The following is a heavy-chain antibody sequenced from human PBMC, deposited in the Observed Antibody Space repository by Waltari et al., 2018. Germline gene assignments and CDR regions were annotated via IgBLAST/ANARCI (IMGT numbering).Heavy chain of an antibody. CDR2: ISTGSDTI. CDR3: AKEIPYSNGWLHIDS. V-gene: IGHV3-48*01. CDR1: GFSFSVYA. J-gene: IGHJ4*02. Sequence: EVHLVESGGGLVRPGESLRLSCAASGFSFSVYAMNWVRQAPGKGLEWVAYISTGSDTIQYADSVKGRFTISRDDATNSLYLHMNRLRAEDSAVYYCAKEIPYSNGWLHIDSWGQGTLVSVPS. D-gene: IGHD6-19*01.